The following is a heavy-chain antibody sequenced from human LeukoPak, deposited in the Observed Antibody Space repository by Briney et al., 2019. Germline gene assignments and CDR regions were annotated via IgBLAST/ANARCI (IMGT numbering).Heavy chain of an antibody. CDR3: ARDYVYSSSARFDY. CDR2: ISAYNGNT. CDR1: GYTFTSYG. J-gene: IGHJ4*02. V-gene: IGHV1-18*01. D-gene: IGHD6-6*01. Sequence: ASVTVSCKASGYTFTSYGISWVRQAPGQGLEWMGWISAYNGNTNYAQKLQGRVTMTTDTSTNTAYMELRSLRSDDTAVYYCARDYVYSSSARFDYWGQGTLVTVSS.